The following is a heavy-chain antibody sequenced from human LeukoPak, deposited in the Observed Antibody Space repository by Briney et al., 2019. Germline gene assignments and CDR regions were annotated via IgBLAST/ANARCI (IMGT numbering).Heavy chain of an antibody. V-gene: IGHV4-59*08. D-gene: IGHD3-10*01. CDR2: IYYSGST. Sequence: PSETLSLTCTVSGGSISSYYWSWIRQPPGKGLEWIGYIYYSGSTNYNPSLKSRVTISVDTSRNQFSLKLSSVTAADTAVYYCARSPQGGSLLWSSLGDNWFDPWGQGTLVTVSS. CDR1: GGSISSYY. J-gene: IGHJ5*02. CDR3: ARSPQGGSLLWSSLGDNWFDP.